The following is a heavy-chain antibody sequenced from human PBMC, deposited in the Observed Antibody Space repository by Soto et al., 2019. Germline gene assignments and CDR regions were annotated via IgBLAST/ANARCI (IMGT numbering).Heavy chain of an antibody. D-gene: IGHD3-22*01. CDR3: AGPHRTYDSSGCYTLDY. V-gene: IGHV3-30-3*01. J-gene: IGHJ4*02. CDR1: GFTFSSYA. Sequence: QVQLVESGGGVVQPGRSLRLSCAASGFTFSSYAMHWVRQAPGKGLEWVAGISYDGSNKYYADSVTGRFTICRDNSKNTLYLQMNSLRAEDTAVYYCAGPHRTYDSSGCYTLDYCGQGTMVTDS. CDR2: ISYDGSNK.